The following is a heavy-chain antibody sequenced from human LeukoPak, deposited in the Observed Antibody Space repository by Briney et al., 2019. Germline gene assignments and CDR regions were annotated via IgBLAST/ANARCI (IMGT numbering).Heavy chain of an antibody. D-gene: IGHD3-22*01. V-gene: IGHV1-18*01. CDR3: ARGQYFDSGGYWVDY. Sequence: ASVKVSCEASGYTFANYRITWVRQAPGQGLEWMGWISAYNGDTYYAQNLQGRVTMTTDTSTTTAYMDLRSLTSDDTAVYYCARGQYFDSGGYWVDYWGQGTLVTVSS. CDR1: GYTFANYR. CDR2: ISAYNGDT. J-gene: IGHJ4*02.